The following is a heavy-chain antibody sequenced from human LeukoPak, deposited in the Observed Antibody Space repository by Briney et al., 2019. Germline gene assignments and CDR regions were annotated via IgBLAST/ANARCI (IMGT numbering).Heavy chain of an antibody. J-gene: IGHJ3*02. CDR2: IYTSGST. CDR1: GGSISSYY. V-gene: IGHV4-4*07. CDR3: ARRPVAHAAFDI. Sequence: SETLSLTCTVSGGSISSYYWSWIRQPAGKGLEWIGRIYTSGSTNYNPSLKSRVTMSVDTSKNQFSLKLSSVTAVDTAVYYCARRPVAHAAFDIWGQGTMVTVSS.